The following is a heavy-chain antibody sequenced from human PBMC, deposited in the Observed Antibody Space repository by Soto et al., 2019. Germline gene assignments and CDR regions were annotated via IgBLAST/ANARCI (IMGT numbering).Heavy chain of an antibody. Sequence: QVQLQQSGPGLVEPSQTLYLTCAVSGGSISSEYFHWTWIRQSPGKGLEWIGYIHYTGSILYNPCSTSRLTMAVDTTTKQFPPQLTSVTAADTAVYLCAREDEGGDRDYYGLDVWGQGTTVTVSS. V-gene: IGHV4-30-4*08. CDR3: AREDEGGDRDYYGLDV. CDR1: GGSISSEYFH. CDR2: IHYTGSI. J-gene: IGHJ6*02. D-gene: IGHD2-21*02.